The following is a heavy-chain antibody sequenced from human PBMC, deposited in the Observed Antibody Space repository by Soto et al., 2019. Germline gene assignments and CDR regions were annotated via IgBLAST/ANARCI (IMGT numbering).Heavy chain of an antibody. V-gene: IGHV3-11*01. J-gene: IGHJ4*02. Sequence: GGSLRLSCAASGFTFSDYYMSWIRQAPGKGLEWVSYISSSGSTIYYADSVKGRFTISRDNAKNSLYLQMNSLRVEDTAVYYCARDPRINMVRGVRGPSYSCQGTPVTVSS. D-gene: IGHD3-10*01. CDR3: ARDPRINMVRGVRGPSY. CDR2: ISSSGSTI. CDR1: GFTFSDYY.